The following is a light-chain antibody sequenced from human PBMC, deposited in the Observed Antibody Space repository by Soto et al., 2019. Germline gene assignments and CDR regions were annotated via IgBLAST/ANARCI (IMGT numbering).Light chain of an antibody. V-gene: IGLV1-51*02. CDR1: SSNIGNNY. Sequence: QSVLTQAHSVSAAPGQTVTISCSGSSSNIGNNYVSWYQQFPGTAPELLIYENNKRTSGIPDRFSGSKSGTSATLGITGLQTGDEADYYCGTWDSSLSAWVFGGGTKLTVL. CDR3: GTWDSSLSAWV. J-gene: IGLJ3*02. CDR2: ENN.